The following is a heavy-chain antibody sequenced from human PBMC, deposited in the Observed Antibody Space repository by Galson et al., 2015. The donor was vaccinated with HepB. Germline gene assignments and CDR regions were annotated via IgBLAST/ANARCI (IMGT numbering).Heavy chain of an antibody. CDR1: GFTFSSYA. J-gene: IGHJ6*02. CDR2: ISYDGSNK. V-gene: IGHV3-30-3*01. D-gene: IGHD1-1*01. CDR3: ARDTPLGHSGTYYYYYYGMDV. Sequence: SLRLSCAASGFTFSSYAMHWVRQAPGKGLEWVAVISYDGSNKYYADSVKGRFTISRDNSKNTLYLQMNSLRAEDTAVYYCARDTPLGHSGTYYYYYYGMDVWGQGTTVTVSS.